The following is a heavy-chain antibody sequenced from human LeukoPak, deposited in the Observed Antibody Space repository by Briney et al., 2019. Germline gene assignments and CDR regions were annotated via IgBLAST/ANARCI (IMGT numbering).Heavy chain of an antibody. D-gene: IGHD4/OR15-4a*01. CDR1: GYSFPIYW. J-gene: IGHJ3*02. V-gene: IGHV5-51*01. CDR3: ARLNGGANLLGDSLDI. Sequence: GESLKISCKGSGYSFPIYWIAWVRQMPGKGLEWMGIIYPGDSNIRYSPSFQGQVTISPDKSVTTAYLQWSSLKASDTAMYFCARLNGGANLLGDSLDIWGQGTMVTVSS. CDR2: IYPGDSNI.